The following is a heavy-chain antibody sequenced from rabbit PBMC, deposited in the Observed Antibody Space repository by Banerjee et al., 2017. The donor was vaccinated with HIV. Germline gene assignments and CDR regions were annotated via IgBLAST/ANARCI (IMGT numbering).Heavy chain of an antibody. CDR1: GFSFSSSYR. CDR3: ARSAGSADYSYDL. D-gene: IGHD4-2*01. Sequence: EESGGDLVKPEGSLTLTCTASGFSFSSSYRICWVRQTPGKGLEWIACIYGGSSGATDYARRAKGRFTISETSSTTVTLQMLSLAAADTATYFCARSAGSADYSYDLWGQGTLVTVS. V-gene: IGHV1S45*01. CDR2: IYGGSSGAT. J-gene: IGHJ3*01.